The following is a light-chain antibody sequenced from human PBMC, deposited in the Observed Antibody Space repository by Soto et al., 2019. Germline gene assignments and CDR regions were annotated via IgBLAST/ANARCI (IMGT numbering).Light chain of an antibody. CDR2: EVT. Sequence: QSVLTQHASVSGSPGQSITISCSGTSSDVGTYNLVSWYQQYPGKAPRLMIYEVTKRPSGVSNRFSGSKSGNTASLTISGLQPEDEADYYGCSYAGSSSSIFGTGTKVTVL. V-gene: IGLV2-23*02. CDR3: CSYAGSSSSI. CDR1: SSDVGTYNL. J-gene: IGLJ1*01.